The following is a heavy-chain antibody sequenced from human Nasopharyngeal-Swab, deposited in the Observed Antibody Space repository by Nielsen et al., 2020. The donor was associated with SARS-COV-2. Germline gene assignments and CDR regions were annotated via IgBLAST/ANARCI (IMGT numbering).Heavy chain of an antibody. Sequence: GSLRLSCAASGFTFSSYGMHRVRQAPGKGLEWVAVIWYDGSNKYYADSVKGRFTISRDNSKNTLYLQMNSLRAEDTAVYYCARAYSSSWYYGYWGQGTLVTVSS. V-gene: IGHV3-33*01. CDR1: GFTFSSYG. J-gene: IGHJ4*02. CDR3: ARAYSSSWYYGY. CDR2: IWYDGSNK. D-gene: IGHD6-13*01.